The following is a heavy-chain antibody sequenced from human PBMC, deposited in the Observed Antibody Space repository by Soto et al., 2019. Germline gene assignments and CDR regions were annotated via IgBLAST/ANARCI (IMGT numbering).Heavy chain of an antibody. Sequence: EVQLVESGGGLVQPGGSLRVSCAASGFTFSNYWMHWVRQAPGKGLVWISRVNSDGSTTSYADSMKGRFTISRDNAKNTLNLHMNSLRAEDTAVYYCSRSIIPAGAFDIWGQGTMVTVSS. CDR2: VNSDGSTT. CDR1: GFTFSNYW. D-gene: IGHD3-3*01. V-gene: IGHV3-74*01. CDR3: SRSIIPAGAFDI. J-gene: IGHJ3*02.